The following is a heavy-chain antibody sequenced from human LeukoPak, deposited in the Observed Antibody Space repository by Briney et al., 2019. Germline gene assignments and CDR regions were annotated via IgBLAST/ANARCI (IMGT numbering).Heavy chain of an antibody. D-gene: IGHD4-11*01. Sequence: ASVKVSCKASGYTFTSYGINWVRQAPGQGLEWMGWVSGYNGNTNYAQKLQGRVTMTTDTSTSTAYMELRSLRSDDTAVYYCAKSYSNYPPYFDYWGQGTLVTVSS. CDR2: VSGYNGNT. V-gene: IGHV1-18*01. CDR1: GYTFTSYG. CDR3: AKSYSNYPPYFDY. J-gene: IGHJ4*02.